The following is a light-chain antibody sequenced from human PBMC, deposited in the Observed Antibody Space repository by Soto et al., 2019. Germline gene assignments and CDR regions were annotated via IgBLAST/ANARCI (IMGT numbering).Light chain of an antibody. Sequence: QSALTQPPSASGSPGQSVTISCTGTSSDVGGYNYVSWYRQHPGKAPKLMIYEVSKRPSGVSDRFSGSKSGNTASLTVSGLQAEDEADYYCCSYAGSNNYRVFGGGTKLTVL. CDR1: SSDVGGYNY. CDR3: CSYAGSNNYRV. J-gene: IGLJ2*01. V-gene: IGLV2-8*01. CDR2: EVS.